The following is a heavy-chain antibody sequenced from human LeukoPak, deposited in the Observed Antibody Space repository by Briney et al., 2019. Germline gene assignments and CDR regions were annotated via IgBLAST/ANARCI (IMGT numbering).Heavy chain of an antibody. V-gene: IGHV4-61*02. J-gene: IGHJ4*02. CDR1: GASIRSGTYY. Sequence: SETLSLTCSVSGASIRSGTYYWSWIRQPAGKGLEGIGRIYTSGSTSYNPSLKSRVTISVDTSKNQFSLKLTSVTAADTAVYYCARGGGATRIDYWGQGTLVTVSS. CDR2: IYTSGST. CDR3: ARGGGATRIDY. D-gene: IGHD5-12*01.